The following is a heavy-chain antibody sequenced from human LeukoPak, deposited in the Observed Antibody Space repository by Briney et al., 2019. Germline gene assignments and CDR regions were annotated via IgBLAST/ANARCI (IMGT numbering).Heavy chain of an antibody. CDR3: ARGIVAAEGWFDP. D-gene: IGHD1-26*01. CDR1: GGSLSSSSYY. V-gene: IGHV4-39*01. CDR2: IYYSWST. J-gene: IGHJ5*02. Sequence: PSETLSLTCTVSGGSLSSSSYYWGWIRQPPGKGLEWNVRIYYSWSTYYNPALKSRHTISQYPSKNQFSLKLRSVTAADTAVYYCARGIVAAEGWFDPWGQGTLFTVSS.